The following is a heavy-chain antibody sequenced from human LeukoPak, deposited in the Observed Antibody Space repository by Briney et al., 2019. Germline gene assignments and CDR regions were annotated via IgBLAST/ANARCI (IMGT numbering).Heavy chain of an antibody. Sequence: SETLSLTCTVSDYSISSGYFWTWIRQPAGKGLEWIGSIFHTGSSYYNPSLKSPVAISVDTSKNQFSLELSSVTAADTAVYYCARDLGLTISDNWFDPWGQGTLVTVSS. CDR3: ARDLGLTISDNWFDP. D-gene: IGHD3-3*01. J-gene: IGHJ5*02. CDR2: IFHTGSS. CDR1: DYSISSGYF. V-gene: IGHV4-38-2*02.